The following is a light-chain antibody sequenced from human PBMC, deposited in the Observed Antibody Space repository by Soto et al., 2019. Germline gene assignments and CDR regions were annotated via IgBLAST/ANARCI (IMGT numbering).Light chain of an antibody. CDR1: QSVSSN. CDR2: GAS. J-gene: IGKJ1*01. V-gene: IGKV3-15*01. Sequence: EVVMTQSPATLSVSPGEGASLSCRASQSVSSNLAWYQQKPGQAPRLLIYGASTRATGIPARFSGSGSGTEFTLTISSLQSEDVAVYYCQHYNNWPPWTFGQGTKVDIK. CDR3: QHYNNWPPWT.